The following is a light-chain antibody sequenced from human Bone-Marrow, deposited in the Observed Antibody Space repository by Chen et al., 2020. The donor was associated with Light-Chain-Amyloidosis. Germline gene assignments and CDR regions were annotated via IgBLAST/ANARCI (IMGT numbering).Light chain of an antibody. CDR3: SSFTSSSSYV. CDR1: SGDVGTYNY. Sequence: QSSLTQPASVSGSPGPSLTISCTGTSGDVGTYNYVSWYQQHPGKAPKVMIYAVSNRPSGVSNRFSGSKAGNTASLTISGRKAEDEADYYCSSFTSSSSYVFGPGTKVTVL. CDR2: AVS. V-gene: IGLV2-14*01. J-gene: IGLJ1*01.